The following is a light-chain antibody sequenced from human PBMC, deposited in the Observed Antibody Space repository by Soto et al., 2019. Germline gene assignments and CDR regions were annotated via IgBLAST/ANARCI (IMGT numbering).Light chain of an antibody. CDR1: QSIRRW. V-gene: IGKV1-5*01. CDR2: DAS. CDR3: QQYNSYSPET. J-gene: IGKJ1*01. Sequence: DIQMTQSPSMLSASVGDRVTIACRASQSIRRWLAWYQQKPGKAPKLLIFDASTLESVVPSRFSGRGSETEFTLTISSLQPDDFATYYCQQYNSYSPETFGQGTKVE.